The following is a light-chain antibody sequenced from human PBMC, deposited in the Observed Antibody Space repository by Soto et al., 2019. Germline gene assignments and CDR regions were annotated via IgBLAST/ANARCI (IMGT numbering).Light chain of an antibody. Sequence: QSALTQPASVSGSPGQSITISCTRTSSDVGGYNYVSWYQQHPGKAPKLMIYDVSNRPSGVSNRFSGSKSGNTASLTISGLQAEDEADYYCSSYTSSSTLLVFGTGTKVTVL. V-gene: IGLV2-14*01. CDR3: SSYTSSSTLLV. J-gene: IGLJ1*01. CDR2: DVS. CDR1: SSDVGGYNY.